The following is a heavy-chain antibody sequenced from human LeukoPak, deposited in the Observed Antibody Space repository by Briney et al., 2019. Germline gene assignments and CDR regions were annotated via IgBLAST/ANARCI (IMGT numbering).Heavy chain of an antibody. CDR1: GYTFSTYG. Sequence: GASVKVSCKASGYTFSTYGISWVRQAPGQGLEWMGGIIPIFGTANYAQKFQGRVTITADESTSTAYMELSSLRSEDTAVYYCARDGLRGQIGYFQHWGQGTLVTVSS. CDR3: ARDGLRGQIGYFQH. D-gene: IGHD5-12*01. V-gene: IGHV1-69*13. CDR2: IIPIFGTA. J-gene: IGHJ1*01.